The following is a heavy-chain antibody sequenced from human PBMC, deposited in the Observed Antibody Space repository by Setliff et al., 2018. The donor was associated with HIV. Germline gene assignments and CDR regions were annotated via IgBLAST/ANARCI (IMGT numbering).Heavy chain of an antibody. CDR2: IDPDRGDT. CDR1: GYTFPDYY. D-gene: IGHD3-16*01. V-gene: IGHV1-69-2*01. J-gene: IGHJ4*02. CDR3: AWGTQRPIDS. Sequence: ASVKVSCKVSGYTFPDYYMRWVRQAPGKGLEWMGLIDPDRGDTVYAEKFQGRVTITADRSIDIAYMKLSSLTSEDTAMYFCAWGTQRPIDSWGQGTQVTV.